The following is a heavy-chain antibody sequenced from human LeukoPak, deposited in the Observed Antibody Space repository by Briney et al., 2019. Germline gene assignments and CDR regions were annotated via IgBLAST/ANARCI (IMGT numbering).Heavy chain of an antibody. J-gene: IGHJ6*02. CDR2: ISSNGGST. CDR1: GFTFSSYA. CDR3: ARDPGGSSNYYYYGMDV. Sequence: GGPLRLSCAASGFTFSSYAMHWVRQAPGKGLEYVSAISSNGGSTYYANSVKGRFTISRDNSKNTLYLQMGSLRAEDMAVYYCARDPGGSSNYYYYGMDVWGQGTTVTVSS. V-gene: IGHV3-64*01. D-gene: IGHD1-26*01.